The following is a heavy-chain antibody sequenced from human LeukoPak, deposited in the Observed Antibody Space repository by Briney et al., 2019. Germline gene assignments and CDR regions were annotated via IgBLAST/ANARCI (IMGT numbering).Heavy chain of an antibody. CDR2: IYHNGST. V-gene: IGHV4-39*01. CDR1: GDFIRGSPYF. Sequence: SETLSLTCTVSGDFIRGSPYFWGWVRQPPGKRLEWIGSIYHNGSTYYNPSLKSRVTMSVDTSNNQFSVKVNSVTAADTAIYYCARGWATSDQWGQGPLVTVSS. J-gene: IGHJ4*02. D-gene: IGHD6-19*01. CDR3: ARGWATSDQ.